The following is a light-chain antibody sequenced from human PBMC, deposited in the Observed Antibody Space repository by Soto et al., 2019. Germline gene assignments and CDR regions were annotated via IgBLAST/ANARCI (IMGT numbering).Light chain of an antibody. CDR3: QHYNSYSEA. Sequence: DIQMTQSPSTLSASVGDRFTVTCRASQSINGWLAWYQQKPGKXPKXXIYDASSLHSGVPSRFTGSGFGTAGTLTISSLQPDDGATYDGQHYNSYSEAFGQGTKVDIK. V-gene: IGKV1-5*01. CDR1: QSINGW. CDR2: DAS. J-gene: IGKJ1*01.